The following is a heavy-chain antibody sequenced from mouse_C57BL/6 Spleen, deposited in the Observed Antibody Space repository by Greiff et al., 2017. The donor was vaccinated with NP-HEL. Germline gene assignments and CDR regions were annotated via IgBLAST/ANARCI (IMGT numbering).Heavy chain of an antibody. CDR1: GFTIKDYY. CDR2: IDPEDGDT. J-gene: IGHJ1*03. D-gene: IGHD1-1*01. CDR3: ARRTVVATPIYFDV. Sequence: VQLQQSGAELVKPGASVKLSCTASGFTIKDYYMHWVKQRTEQGLEWIGRIDPEDGDTKYAAKFKGKATITADQSSNTAYLQLSSLTSEDTAVYYCARRTVVATPIYFDVWGTGTTVTVSS. V-gene: IGHV14-2*01.